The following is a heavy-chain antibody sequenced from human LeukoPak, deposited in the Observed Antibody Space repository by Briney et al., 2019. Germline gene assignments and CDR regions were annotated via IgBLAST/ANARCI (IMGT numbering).Heavy chain of an antibody. D-gene: IGHD1-26*01. J-gene: IGHJ4*02. CDR2: TYYRSKWYN. Sequence: SQTLSLTCAISGDSVSSNSAAWNWIRQSPSRGLEWLGRTYYRSKWYNDYAVSVKGRITINPDTSKNQFSLQLNSVTPEDTALYYCARAVREDLKRHFDYWGQGTLVTVSS. CDR3: ARAVREDLKRHFDY. V-gene: IGHV6-1*01. CDR1: GDSVSSNSAA.